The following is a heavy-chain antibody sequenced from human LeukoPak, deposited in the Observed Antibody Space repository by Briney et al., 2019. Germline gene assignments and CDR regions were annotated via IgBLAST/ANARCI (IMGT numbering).Heavy chain of an antibody. CDR1: GLTFSSYS. CDR3: AELGITMIGGV. CDR2: ITIISSYL. J-gene: IGHJ6*04. D-gene: IGHD3-10*02. Sequence: PGGSLTLSCAPSGLTFSSYSMKWVRQAPGKGLGWVSAITIISSYLYYAASSKGRFPISRDHAKNSLYLQMNSLRPQATPGYYCAELGITMIGGVWGKGTTVTISS. V-gene: IGHV3-21*01.